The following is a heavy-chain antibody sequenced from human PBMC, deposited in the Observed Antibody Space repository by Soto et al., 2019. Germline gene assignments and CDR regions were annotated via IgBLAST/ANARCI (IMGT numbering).Heavy chain of an antibody. CDR3: NRGSEYDFWSGYL. Sequence: QERLVQSGAEVRKPGSSVKVSCKVTGGTSTRYAINWVRQAPGQGLEWMGGIVPMFGTSKYAQKFQGRVTITADTSTTIAYMEWRSLRSEDTAVYYCNRGSEYDFWSGYLWGQGALVSVSS. CDR2: IVPMFGTS. D-gene: IGHD3-3*01. CDR1: GGTSTRYA. J-gene: IGHJ4*02. V-gene: IGHV1-69*06.